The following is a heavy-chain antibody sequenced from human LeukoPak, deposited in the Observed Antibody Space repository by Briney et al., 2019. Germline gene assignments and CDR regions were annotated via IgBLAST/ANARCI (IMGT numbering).Heavy chain of an antibody. CDR3: ARDRESSSKGHFDY. CDR1: GFTFSNYA. D-gene: IGHD2-15*01. CDR2: MSHDGSTE. J-gene: IGHJ4*02. Sequence: PGRSLRLSCAASGFTFSNYAMHWVRQAPGRGPEWVAVMSHDGSTESYADSVKGRFTISRDTSKKTLYLQMNSLRAEDTAVYYCARDRESSSKGHFDYWGQGTLVTVSS. V-gene: IGHV3-30*03.